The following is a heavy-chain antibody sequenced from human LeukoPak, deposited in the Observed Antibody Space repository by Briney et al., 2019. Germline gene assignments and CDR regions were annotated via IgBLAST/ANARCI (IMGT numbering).Heavy chain of an antibody. Sequence: ASVKVSCKASGYTFTGYYIHWVRQAPGQGLEWMGWINPNSGGTNYAQKFQGRVTMTRDTSISTAYMELSRLRSDDTAVYYCARTYYDFWSGYQPSNWFDPWGQGTLVTVSS. CDR1: GYTFTGYY. J-gene: IGHJ5*02. D-gene: IGHD3-3*01. V-gene: IGHV1-2*02. CDR3: ARTYYDFWSGYQPSNWFDP. CDR2: INPNSGGT.